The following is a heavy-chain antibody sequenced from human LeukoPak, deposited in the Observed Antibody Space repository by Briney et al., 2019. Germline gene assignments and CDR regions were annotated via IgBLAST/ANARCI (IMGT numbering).Heavy chain of an antibody. J-gene: IGHJ6*02. V-gene: IGHV3-30*03. CDR3: ARGPPPDIVVVPAAMLAYYGMDV. CDR1: GFTFSSYG. CDR2: ISYDGSNK. Sequence: GGSLRLSCAASGFTFSSYGLHWVRQAPGKGLEWVTVISYDGSNKYYADSVKGRFTISRDNSKNTLYLQMNSLRAEDTAVYYCARGPPPDIVVVPAAMLAYYGMDVWGQGTTVTVSS. D-gene: IGHD2-2*01.